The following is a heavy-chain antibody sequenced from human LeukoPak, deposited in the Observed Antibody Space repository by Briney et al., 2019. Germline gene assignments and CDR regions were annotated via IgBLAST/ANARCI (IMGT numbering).Heavy chain of an antibody. CDR2: IYTSGST. J-gene: IGHJ6*03. Sequence: PSETLSLTCTVSGGSISSYYWSWIRQPAGKGLEWIGRIYTSGSTNYNPSLKSRVTMSVDTSKNQFSLKLSSVTAADTAVYYCAREREYSYGLTHYYYYYMDVWGKGTTVTISS. V-gene: IGHV4-4*07. CDR3: AREREYSYGLTHYYYYYMDV. CDR1: GGSISSYY. D-gene: IGHD5-18*01.